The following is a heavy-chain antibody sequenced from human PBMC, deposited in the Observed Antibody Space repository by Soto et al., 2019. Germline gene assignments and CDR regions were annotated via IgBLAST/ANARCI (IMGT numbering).Heavy chain of an antibody. Sequence: PSEILSLTCTVSGGSISSYYWSWIRQPPGKGLEWIGYIYYSGSTNYNPSLKSRVTISVDTSKNQFSLKLSSVTAADTAVYHCARDNFWSGYGAYYYYGMDVWGQGTTVTVSS. D-gene: IGHD3-3*01. J-gene: IGHJ6*02. CDR2: IYYSGST. V-gene: IGHV4-59*01. CDR3: ARDNFWSGYGAYYYYGMDV. CDR1: GGSISSYY.